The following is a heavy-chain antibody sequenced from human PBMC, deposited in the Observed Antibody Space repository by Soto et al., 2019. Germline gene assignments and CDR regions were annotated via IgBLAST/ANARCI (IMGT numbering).Heavy chain of an antibody. D-gene: IGHD5-18*01. CDR2: ISGSGGST. V-gene: IGHV3-23*01. Sequence: PGGSLRLSCAASGFTFSSYAMSRVRQAPGKGLEWVSAISGSGGSTYYADSVKGRFTISRDNSKNTLYLQMNSLRAEDTAVYYCAKHIQLWVHYFDYWGQGTLVTVSS. J-gene: IGHJ4*02. CDR3: AKHIQLWVHYFDY. CDR1: GFTFSSYA.